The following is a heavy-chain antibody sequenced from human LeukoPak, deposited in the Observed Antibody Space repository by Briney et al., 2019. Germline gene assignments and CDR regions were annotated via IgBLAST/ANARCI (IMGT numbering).Heavy chain of an antibody. D-gene: IGHD2-15*01. CDR1: GCTFSSYE. CDR2: ISSSGSTI. CDR3: ARGGSPHAFDI. J-gene: IGHJ3*02. Sequence: GGSLRLSCAASGCTFSSYEMNWVRQAPGKGLEWVSYISSSGSTIYYADSVKGRFTISRDNAKNSLYLQMNSLRAEDTAVYYCARGGSPHAFDIWGQGTMVTVSS. V-gene: IGHV3-48*03.